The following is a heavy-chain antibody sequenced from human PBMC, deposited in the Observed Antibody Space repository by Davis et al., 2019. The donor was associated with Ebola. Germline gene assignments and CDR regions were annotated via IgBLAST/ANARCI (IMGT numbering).Heavy chain of an antibody. Sequence: PGGSLRLSCTASGFTFSSYAMHWVRQAPGKGLEWVAVISYDGSNKYYADSVKGRFTISRDNSKNTLYLQMNSLRAEDTAVYYCAREYEMTTVPTPGYWGQGTLVTVSS. V-gene: IGHV3-30-3*01. D-gene: IGHD4-11*01. J-gene: IGHJ4*02. CDR2: ISYDGSNK. CDR3: AREYEMTTVPTPGY. CDR1: GFTFSSYA.